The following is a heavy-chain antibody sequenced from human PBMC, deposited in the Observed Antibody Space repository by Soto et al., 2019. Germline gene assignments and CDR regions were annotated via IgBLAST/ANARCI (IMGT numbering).Heavy chain of an antibody. V-gene: IGHV3-7*01. CDR1: GFTFSSYW. CDR2: IKTDGSAT. J-gene: IGHJ4*02. Sequence: EVQLVESGGGLVQPGGSLRLSCAASGFTFSSYWMSWVRQAPGMGLEWLAIIKTDGSATHYVDAVKGRSTSSRDNAKNSMFLQMSSRRTDNTAGYYCAGGGGWESDYWGQGTLVTVSS. CDR3: AGGGGWESDY. D-gene: IGHD1-26*01.